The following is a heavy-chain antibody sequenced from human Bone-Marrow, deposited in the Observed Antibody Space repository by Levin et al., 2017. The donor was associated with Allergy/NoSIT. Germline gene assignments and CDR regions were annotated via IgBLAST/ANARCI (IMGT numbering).Heavy chain of an antibody. V-gene: IGHV3-23*01. CDR1: GFNFRSFV. Sequence: GESLKISCATSGFNFRSFVMSWVRQAPGKGLEWVSSISGSGANKYYADSVKGRFTISRDESQNTVYLQMSSLRAEDTAVSYCARVVVFQYYYNGMDVWGQGTTVAVSS. J-gene: IGHJ6*02. D-gene: IGHD3-10*01. CDR3: ARVVVFQYYYNGMDV. CDR2: ISGSGANK.